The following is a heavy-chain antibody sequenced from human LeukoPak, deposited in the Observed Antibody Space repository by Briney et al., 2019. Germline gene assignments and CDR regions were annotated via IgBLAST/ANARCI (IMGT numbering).Heavy chain of an antibody. V-gene: IGHV3-11*03. CDR3: ARPRASGTANDAFDI. Sequence: GGSLRLSCAASGFTFSVYYMSWIRQAPGKGLEWLSYISSSGIYANYADSVEGRFTISRDNAKNSLYLQMNNLRAEDTAVYYCARPRASGTANDAFDIWGQGTMVTVSS. CDR2: ISSSGIYA. CDR1: GFTFSVYY. J-gene: IGHJ3*02. D-gene: IGHD5-18*01.